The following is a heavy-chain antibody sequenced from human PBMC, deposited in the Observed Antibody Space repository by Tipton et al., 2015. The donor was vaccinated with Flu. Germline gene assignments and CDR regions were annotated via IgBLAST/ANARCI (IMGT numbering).Heavy chain of an antibody. J-gene: IGHJ4*02. CDR2: IKKDGSEK. CDR3: AGGTGWLIDY. D-gene: IGHD6-19*01. CDR1: GFIFNSYW. V-gene: IGHV3-7*01. Sequence: SLRLSCTASGFIFNSYWMNWVRQAPGKGLEWMANIKKDGSEKYYVDSLKGRFTISRDNAKNSLYLQMNSLRVEDTAVYYCAGGTGWLIDYWGQGTLVTVSS.